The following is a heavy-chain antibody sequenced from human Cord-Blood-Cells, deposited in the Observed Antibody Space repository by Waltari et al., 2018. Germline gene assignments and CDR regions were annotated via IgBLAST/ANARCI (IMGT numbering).Heavy chain of an antibody. J-gene: IGHJ4*02. CDR2: ISSSSSTR. V-gene: IGHV3-48*02. CDR3: ARDPPFDY. Sequence: EVQLVESGGGLVQPGGSLRLSCAASGFTFSSYSMNGVRQAPGTGLEWVSYISSSSSTRYDADSVKGRVTISRDDAKNSLYLQMNSLRDEDTAVYYGARDPPFDYWGQGTLVTVSS. CDR1: GFTFSSYS.